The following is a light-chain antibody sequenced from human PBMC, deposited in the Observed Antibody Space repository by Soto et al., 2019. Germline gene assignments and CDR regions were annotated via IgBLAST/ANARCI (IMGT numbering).Light chain of an antibody. J-gene: IGLJ2*01. CDR3: SSYTSISASVI. Sequence: QSVLTQPASVSGSPGQSITISCTGSSSDVGGYNSVSWYQQHPGKVPKLVIYDVINRPSGISNRFSGSKSGNTASLTISGLQAEDEGHYYCSSYTSISASVIFGGGTKLTVL. CDR1: SSDVGGYNS. CDR2: DVI. V-gene: IGLV2-14*03.